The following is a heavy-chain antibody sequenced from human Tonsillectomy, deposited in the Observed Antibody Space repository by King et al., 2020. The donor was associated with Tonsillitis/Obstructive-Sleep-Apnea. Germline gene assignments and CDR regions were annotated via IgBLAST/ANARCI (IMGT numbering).Heavy chain of an antibody. Sequence: VQLQESGPGLVKPSETLSLTCTVSGGSISSYYWMWIRQPPGQGLEWIGYIYYSGSTSYNPSLKSRVTISVDTSKNQFSLKLSSVTAADTAVYYCARGAWISGYSSAYWGQGTLVTVSS. CDR2: IYYSGST. V-gene: IGHV4-59*01. CDR3: ARGAWISGYSSAY. CDR1: GGSISSYY. D-gene: IGHD3-22*01. J-gene: IGHJ4*02.